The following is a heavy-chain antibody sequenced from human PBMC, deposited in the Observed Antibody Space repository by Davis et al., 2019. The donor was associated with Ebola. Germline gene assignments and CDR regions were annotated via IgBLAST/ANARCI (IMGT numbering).Heavy chain of an antibody. J-gene: IGHJ3*02. D-gene: IGHD3-3*01. Sequence: HTGESLKISCAASGFTFSSYSMNWVRQAPGKGLVWVSRINSDGSSTSYADSVKGRFTISRDNAKNTLYLQMNSLRAEDTAVYYCARDYDDAFDIWGQGTMVTVSS. CDR1: GFTFSSYS. CDR2: INSDGSST. CDR3: ARDYDDAFDI. V-gene: IGHV3-74*01.